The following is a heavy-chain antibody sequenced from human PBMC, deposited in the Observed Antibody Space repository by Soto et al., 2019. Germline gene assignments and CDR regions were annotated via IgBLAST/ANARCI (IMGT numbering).Heavy chain of an antibody. CDR2: IIPIYGTA. V-gene: IGHV1-69*13. Sequence: ASVKVSCKASGDTFSSYAISWVRQAPGQGLEWMGGIIPIYGTANYAQKFQGRVTITADESTSTAYMELSSLRSEDTAVYYCARYQPQLRGPFDYWGQGTLVTVSS. CDR1: GDTFSSYA. J-gene: IGHJ4*02. CDR3: ARYQPQLRGPFDY. D-gene: IGHD2-2*01.